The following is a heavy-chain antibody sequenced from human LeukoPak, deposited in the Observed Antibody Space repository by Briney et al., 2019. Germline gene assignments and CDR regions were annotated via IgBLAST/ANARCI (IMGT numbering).Heavy chain of an antibody. D-gene: IGHD1-14*01. CDR1: GYTFTGYY. CDR3: ARDVLPDGGWFDP. CDR2: INPNSGGT. V-gene: IGHV1-2*02. J-gene: IGHJ5*02. Sequence: ASVKVSCKASGYTFTGYYMHWVRQALGQGLEWMGWINPNSGGTNYAQKFQGRVTMTRDTSISTAYMELSRLRSDDTAVYYCARDVLPDGGWFDPWGQGTLVTVSS.